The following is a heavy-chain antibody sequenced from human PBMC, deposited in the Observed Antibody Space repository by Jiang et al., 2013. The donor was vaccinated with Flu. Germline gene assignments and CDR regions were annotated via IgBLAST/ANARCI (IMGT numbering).Heavy chain of an antibody. CDR3: ARVSSSWYAAGQNWFDP. CDR2: TYYRSKWYN. CDR1: GDSVSSNSAA. Sequence: SQTLSLTCAISGDSVSSNSAAWNWIRQSPSRGLEWLGRTYYRSKWYNDYAVSVKSRITINPDTSKNQFSLQLNSVTPEDTAVYYCARVSSSWYAAGQNWFDPWGQGTLVTVSS. J-gene: IGHJ5*02. V-gene: IGHV6-1*01. D-gene: IGHD6-13*01.